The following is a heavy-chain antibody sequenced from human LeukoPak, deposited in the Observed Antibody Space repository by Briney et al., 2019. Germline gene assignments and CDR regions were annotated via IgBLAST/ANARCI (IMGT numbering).Heavy chain of an antibody. J-gene: IGHJ4*02. CDR3: ARDLSGVTGYTYGRGIDY. Sequence: GGSLRLACAASGFTFSSYWMTWVRHLPGKGLEWVAKIKQDGSEKYYVDSVKGRFTISRDNAKTSLYLQMNSLRAEDTAVYYCARDLSGVTGYTYGRGIDYWGQGTLVTVSS. D-gene: IGHD5-18*01. CDR2: IKQDGSEK. CDR1: GFTFSSYW. V-gene: IGHV3-7*01.